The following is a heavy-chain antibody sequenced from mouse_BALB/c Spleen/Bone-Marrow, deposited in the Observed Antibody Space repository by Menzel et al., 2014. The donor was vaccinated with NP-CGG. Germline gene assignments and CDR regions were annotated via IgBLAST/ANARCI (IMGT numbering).Heavy chain of an antibody. J-gene: IGHJ1*01. D-gene: IGHD1-1*01. CDR2: INPSNGGT. Sequence: QVQLKQSGAELVKPGASVKLSCKASGYTFTSYYMYWVKRRPGQGLERIGGINPSNGGTNFNEKFKSKATLTVDKSSSTAYMQLSSLTSEDSAVYYCTRDHYYYGSSYWYFDVWGAGTTVTVSS. CDR3: TRDHYYYGSSYWYFDV. CDR1: GYTFTSYY. V-gene: IGHV1S81*02.